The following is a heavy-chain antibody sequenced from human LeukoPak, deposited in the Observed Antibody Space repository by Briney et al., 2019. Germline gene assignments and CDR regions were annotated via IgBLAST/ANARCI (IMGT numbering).Heavy chain of an antibody. Sequence: ASVKVSCKASGYTFTGYYMHWVRQAPGQGLEWMGWINPNSGGTNYAQKFQGRVTMTRDTSISTAYMELSRLRSDDTAVYYCARARSRLGEYPGYWGQGTLVTVSS. CDR2: INPNSGGT. D-gene: IGHD3-16*01. V-gene: IGHV1-2*02. CDR1: GYTFTGYY. CDR3: ARARSRLGEYPGY. J-gene: IGHJ4*02.